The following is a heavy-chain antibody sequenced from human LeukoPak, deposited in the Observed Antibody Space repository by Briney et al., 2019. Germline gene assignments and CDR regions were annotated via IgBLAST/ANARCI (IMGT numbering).Heavy chain of an antibody. CDR2: IYHSGST. CDR3: ARGQLVDYGVTESDAFDI. V-gene: IGHV4-30-2*01. J-gene: IGHJ3*02. CDR1: GGSISSGGYS. D-gene: IGHD4-17*01. Sequence: PSETLSLTCAVSGGSISSGGYSWSWIRQPPGKGLEWIGYIYHSGSTYYNPSLKSRVTISVDRSKNQFSLKLSSVTAADTAVYYCARGQLVDYGVTESDAFDIWGQGTMVTVSS.